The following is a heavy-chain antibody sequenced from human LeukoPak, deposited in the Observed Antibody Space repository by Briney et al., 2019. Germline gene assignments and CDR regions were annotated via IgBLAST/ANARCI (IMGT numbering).Heavy chain of an antibody. CDR2: IYYSGST. CDR1: GGSISTYY. CDR3: ARSEVWNRVVY. V-gene: IGHV4-39*07. Sequence: SETLSLTCTVSGGSISTYYWGWIRQPPGKGLEWIGSIYYSGSTYYNPSLKSRVTISVDTSKNQFSLKLSSVTAADTAVYYCARSEVWNRVVYWGQGTLVTVSS. D-gene: IGHD2/OR15-2a*01. J-gene: IGHJ4*02.